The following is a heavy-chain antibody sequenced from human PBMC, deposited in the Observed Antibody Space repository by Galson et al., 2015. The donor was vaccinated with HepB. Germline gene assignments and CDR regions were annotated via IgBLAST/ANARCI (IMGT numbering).Heavy chain of an antibody. J-gene: IGHJ4*03. CDR3: ARGSRNYDFWSGYYDAHQEPRFYYFDY. CDR1: GYTFTSYG. Sequence: SVKVSCKASGYTFTSYGIGWVRQAPGQGLEWMGGIIPIFGTANYAQKFQGRVTITADESTSTAYMELSSLRSEDTAVYYCARGSRNYDFWSGYYDAHQEPRFYYFDYWGQGTMVTVSS. V-gene: IGHV1-69*13. CDR2: IIPIFGTA. D-gene: IGHD3-3*01.